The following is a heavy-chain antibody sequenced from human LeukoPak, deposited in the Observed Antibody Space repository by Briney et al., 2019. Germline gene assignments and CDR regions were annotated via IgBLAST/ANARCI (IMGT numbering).Heavy chain of an antibody. CDR1: GVSISSSSYH. CDR3: ARGAYIAAAQYAY. CDR2: IYYSGIT. V-gene: IGHV4-39*07. J-gene: IGHJ4*02. D-gene: IGHD6-13*01. Sequence: SSETLSLTCTVSGVSISSSSYHWGWIRQPPGKGLEWIGTIYYSGITYYNPSLKSRVTISVDTSKNQFSLKLSSVTAADTAVYYCARGAYIAAAQYAYWGQGTLVTVSS.